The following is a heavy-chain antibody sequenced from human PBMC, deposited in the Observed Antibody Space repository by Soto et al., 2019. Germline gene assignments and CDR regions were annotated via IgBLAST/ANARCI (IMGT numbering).Heavy chain of an antibody. CDR3: AKPNLYCSSTSCYDY. J-gene: IGHJ4*02. CDR2: TSGSGGNT. D-gene: IGHD2-2*01. Sequence: GGSLRLSCAASGFTFSSYAMSWVRQAPGKGLEWVSATSGSGGNTYYADSVKGRFTISRDNSKNTLYLQMNSLRAEDTAVYYCAKPNLYCSSTSCYDYWGQGTLVTSPQ. CDR1: GFTFSSYA. V-gene: IGHV3-23*01.